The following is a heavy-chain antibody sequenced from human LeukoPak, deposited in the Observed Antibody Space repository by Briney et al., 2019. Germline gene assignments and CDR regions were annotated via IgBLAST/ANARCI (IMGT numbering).Heavy chain of an antibody. D-gene: IGHD3-10*01. Sequence: GGSLRLSCTASGFTVSSNYMSWVRQAPGKGLEWVSVIYISGSAYYADSVKCRFTISRDNSKNTLYLQMNNLRADDTAVYDCAREAENYGLPLDIRGQGTMVSVSS. J-gene: IGHJ3*02. V-gene: IGHV3-66*01. CDR1: GFTVSSNY. CDR2: IYISGSA. CDR3: AREAENYGLPLDI.